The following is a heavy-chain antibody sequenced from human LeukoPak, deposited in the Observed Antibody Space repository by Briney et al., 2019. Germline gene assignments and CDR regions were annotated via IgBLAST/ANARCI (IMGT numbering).Heavy chain of an antibody. CDR1: GGSSRGYY. J-gene: IGHJ4*02. Sequence: PSETLSLTCAVYGGSSRGYYWNWLWIRQSPGKGLEWIGEINHSGSTNYNPSLKSRVTISVDTSKNQFSLKLSSVTAADTAVYYCASRNSGSYGGNSREKKTVRYFDYWGQGTLVTVSS. V-gene: IGHV4-34*01. CDR2: INHSGST. CDR3: ASRNSGSYGGNSREKKTVRYFDY. D-gene: IGHD1-26*01.